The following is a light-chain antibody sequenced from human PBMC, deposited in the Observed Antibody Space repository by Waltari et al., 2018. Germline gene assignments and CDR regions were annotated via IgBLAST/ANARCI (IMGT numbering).Light chain of an antibody. Sequence: QSALTQPASVSGSPGPSITIPCTGTSRDVGGYNSVSCYQHHPGKAPKVIIYDVSQRPSGVSNRFSGSKSGNTASLTISGLQPEDEADYFCCSYAGNYIHVLFGGGTKLTVL. J-gene: IGLJ2*01. CDR2: DVS. CDR3: CSYAGNYIHVL. CDR1: SRDVGGYNS. V-gene: IGLV2-23*02.